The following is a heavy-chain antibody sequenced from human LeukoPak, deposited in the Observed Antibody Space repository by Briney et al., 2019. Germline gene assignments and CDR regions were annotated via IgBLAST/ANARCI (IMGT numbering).Heavy chain of an antibody. CDR2: ISSGGSFK. D-gene: IGHD3-10*01. Sequence: GGSLRLSCAASGFTFSNYAMQWVRQAPGKGLEWVSIISSGGSFKYYADSVKGRFTISRDNSMNTLYLQLNRLRGEDTAIYYCARDSTYYYETGSSGPHYFDNWGKGTMVTVSS. J-gene: IGHJ4*02. CDR1: GFTFSNYA. V-gene: IGHV3-30*01. CDR3: ARDSTYYYETGSSGPHYFDN.